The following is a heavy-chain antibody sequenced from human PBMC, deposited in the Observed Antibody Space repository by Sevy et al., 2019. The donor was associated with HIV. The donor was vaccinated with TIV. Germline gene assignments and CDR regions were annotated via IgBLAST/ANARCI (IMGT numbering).Heavy chain of an antibody. CDR3: AKDAYYYDSSGYSMSQWYYGMDV. CDR2: ISGSGGDT. D-gene: IGHD3-22*01. Sequence: GGSLRLSCAASGFTFSTYAMSWVRQAPGKGLEWVSDISGSGGDTDYADSVKGRFTISRDNSKNTLYLQMNSLRAEDTAVYYCAKDAYYYDSSGYSMSQWYYGMDVWGQGTTVTVSS. J-gene: IGHJ6*02. V-gene: IGHV3-23*01. CDR1: GFTFSTYA.